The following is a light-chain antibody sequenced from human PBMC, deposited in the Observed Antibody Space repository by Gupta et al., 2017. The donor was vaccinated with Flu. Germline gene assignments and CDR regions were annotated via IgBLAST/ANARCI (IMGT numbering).Light chain of an antibody. Sequence: QSVVTQPPSASGTPGQRVTITCSGSSSNIGSNNVNWYQQLPGTAPKLLIYSNNQRPSGVPDRFSGSKSGTSASLAISGLQAEDEADYYCAAWDDSRNAVVFGGGTKLTVL. CDR2: SNN. V-gene: IGLV1-44*01. CDR1: SSNIGSNN. J-gene: IGLJ2*01. CDR3: AAWDDSRNAVV.